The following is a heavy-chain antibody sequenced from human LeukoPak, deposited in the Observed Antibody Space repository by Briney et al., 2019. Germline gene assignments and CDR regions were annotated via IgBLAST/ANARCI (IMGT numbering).Heavy chain of an antibody. Sequence: SQTLSLTCAISGDSVSSNSVTWNWIRQSPSRGLEWLGRIYYRSTWYNDYAVSVRGRITVNPDTSKNQFSLHLNSVTPEDTAVYYCARRLTQYDCFDPWGQGILVTVSS. CDR3: ARRLTQYDCFDP. CDR2: IYYRSTWYN. J-gene: IGHJ5*02. D-gene: IGHD2-2*01. V-gene: IGHV6-1*01. CDR1: GDSVSSNSVT.